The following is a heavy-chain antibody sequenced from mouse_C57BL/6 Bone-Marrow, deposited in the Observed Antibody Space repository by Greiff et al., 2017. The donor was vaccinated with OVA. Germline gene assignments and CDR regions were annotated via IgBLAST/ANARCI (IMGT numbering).Heavy chain of an antibody. CDR2: IDPTRGGT. D-gene: IGHD4-1*01. Sequence: VQLQQSGAELVKPGASVKLSCKASGYTFTSYWMHWVKQRPGRGLEWIGRIDPTRGGTKYNEKFTSKATLTVDKPSRTAYMQLSSLTSEDSAVSDCAREGDWAGLAYWGQGTLVTVSA. CDR1: GYTFTSYW. V-gene: IGHV1-72*01. J-gene: IGHJ3*01. CDR3: AREGDWAGLAY.